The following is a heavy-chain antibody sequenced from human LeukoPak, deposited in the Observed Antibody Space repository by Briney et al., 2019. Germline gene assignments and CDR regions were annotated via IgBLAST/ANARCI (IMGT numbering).Heavy chain of an antibody. V-gene: IGHV4-59*08. J-gene: IGHJ5*02. Sequence: PSETLSLTCTVSGGSMSTYYWSWIRQPPGKGLEWIGYIYDNGYTHYNPSLKSRVSISLDTSKSQFSLNLSSVTAADTAVYYCARQAFGGVIAANWFDPWGQGTLVTVSS. CDR1: GGSMSTYY. CDR2: IYDNGYT. D-gene: IGHD3-16*02. CDR3: ARQAFGGVIAANWFDP.